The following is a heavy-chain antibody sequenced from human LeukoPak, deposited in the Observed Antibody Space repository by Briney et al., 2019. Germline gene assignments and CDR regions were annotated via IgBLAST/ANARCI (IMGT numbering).Heavy chain of an antibody. V-gene: IGHV3-48*04. J-gene: IGHJ4*02. CDR2: ISNSDSTI. D-gene: IGHD2-21*01. CDR3: ARDLWK. Sequence: PGGSLRLSCSASGFTFSRYSMNWVRQAPGKGLEWVSYISNSDSTIYYADSVKGRFTISRDNAKNSLYLQMNSLRAEDTAVYYCARDLWKWGQGTLVTVSS. CDR1: GFTFSRYS.